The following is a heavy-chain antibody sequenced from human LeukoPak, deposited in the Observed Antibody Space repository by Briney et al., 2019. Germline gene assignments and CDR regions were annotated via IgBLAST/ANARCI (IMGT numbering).Heavy chain of an antibody. Sequence: ASVKVSCKASGYTFTGYYMHWVRQAPGQGLEWMGWISAYNGNTNYAQKLQGRVTMTTDTSTSTAYMELRSLRSDDTAVYYCARVRSGNTAMVKIFDYWGQGTLVTVSS. J-gene: IGHJ4*02. CDR1: GYTFTGYY. V-gene: IGHV1-18*04. D-gene: IGHD5-18*01. CDR2: ISAYNGNT. CDR3: ARVRSGNTAMVKIFDY.